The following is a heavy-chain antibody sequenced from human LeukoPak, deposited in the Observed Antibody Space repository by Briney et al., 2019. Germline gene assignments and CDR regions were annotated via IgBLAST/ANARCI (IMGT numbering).Heavy chain of an antibody. CDR3: AKEVGDFDY. J-gene: IGHJ4*02. V-gene: IGHV3-30*18. CDR2: ISYDGSNK. Sequence: GGSLRLSCAASGFTFSSYGMHWVRQAPGKGLEWVAVISYDGSNKYYVDSVKGRFTISRDNSKNTLYLQMNSLRAEDTAVYYCAKEVGDFDYWGQGTLVTVSS. CDR1: GFTFSSYG.